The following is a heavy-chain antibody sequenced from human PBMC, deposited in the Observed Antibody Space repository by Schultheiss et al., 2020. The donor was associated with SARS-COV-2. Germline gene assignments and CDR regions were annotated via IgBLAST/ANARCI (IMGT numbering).Heavy chain of an antibody. V-gene: IGHV4-61*01. J-gene: IGHJ6*02. Sequence: GSLRLSCSVSGVSVSSGSYYWTWIRQPPGKGLEWIGHTSYSGSTDYNPSLKSRVTISVDTSKNQFSLKLSSVTAADTAVYYCARDLSRNYPYCAMDVWGQGTTVTVSS. CDR3: ARDLSRNYPYCAMDV. CDR2: TSYSGST. D-gene: IGHD1-7*01. CDR1: GVSVSSGSYY.